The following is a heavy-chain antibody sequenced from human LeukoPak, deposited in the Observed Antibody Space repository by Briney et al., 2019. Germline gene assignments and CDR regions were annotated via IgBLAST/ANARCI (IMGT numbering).Heavy chain of an antibody. CDR2: IYPDDSDT. Sequence: GESLKISCKGSGYSFTNYWIAWVRQMPGKGLEWMGIIYPDDSDTRYSPSFQGQVTISADKSVSTAYLQWRSLKASDTAMYYCARPNITSYYDSRGYDAFDVWGQGTMVTVSS. CDR1: GYSFTNYW. J-gene: IGHJ3*01. CDR3: ARPNITSYYDSRGYDAFDV. D-gene: IGHD3-22*01. V-gene: IGHV5-51*01.